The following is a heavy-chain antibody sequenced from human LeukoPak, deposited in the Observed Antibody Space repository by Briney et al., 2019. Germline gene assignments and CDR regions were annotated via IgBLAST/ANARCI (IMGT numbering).Heavy chain of an antibody. J-gene: IGHJ4*02. CDR2: ISYSGGST. Sequence: GGSLRLSCAVSGITLSNYGMSWVRQAPGKGLEWVAGISYSGGSTKYADSVKGRFTIARGNRKNTLYLQMNSLRAEDTAVYFCAKRGVVIRVILVGFHKEAYYFESWGQGALVTVSS. D-gene: IGHD3/OR15-3a*01. V-gene: IGHV3-23*01. CDR3: AKRGVVIRVILVGFHKEAYYFES. CDR1: GITLSNYG.